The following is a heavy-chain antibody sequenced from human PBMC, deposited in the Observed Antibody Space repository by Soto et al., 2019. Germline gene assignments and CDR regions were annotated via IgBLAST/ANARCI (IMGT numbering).Heavy chain of an antibody. CDR1: GYTFTSYG. CDR2: ISAYNGNT. V-gene: IGHV1-18*01. D-gene: IGHD3-9*01. Sequence: ASVKVSCKASGYTFTSYGISWVRQAPGQGLEWMGWISAYNGNTNYAQKLQGRVTMTTDTSTSTAYMELRSLRSDDTAVYYCARGEYDILTGYVEFDYWGQGTLVTVSS. CDR3: ARGEYDILTGYVEFDY. J-gene: IGHJ4*02.